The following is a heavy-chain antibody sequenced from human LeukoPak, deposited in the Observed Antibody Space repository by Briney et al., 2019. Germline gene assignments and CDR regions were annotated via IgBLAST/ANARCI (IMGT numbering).Heavy chain of an antibody. V-gene: IGHV4-34*01. Sequence: SETLSLTCAVYGGSFSGYYWSWIRQPPGKGLEWIGEINHSGSTNYNPSLKSRVTISVDTSKNQFSLKLSSVTAADTAVYYCARITPSMDVWGQGTTVTVSS. D-gene: IGHD3-10*01. J-gene: IGHJ6*02. CDR3: ARITPSMDV. CDR2: INHSGST. CDR1: GGSFSGYY.